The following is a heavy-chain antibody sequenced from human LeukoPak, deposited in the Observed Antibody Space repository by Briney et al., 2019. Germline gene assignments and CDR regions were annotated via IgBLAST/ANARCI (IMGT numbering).Heavy chain of an antibody. Sequence: GGSLRLSCAASGFTFSDTWMTWVRQAAGKGLEWVGRIKRKADGGTPDYAAPVAGRFTISRDDSKRTLYLQMNSLRIEDTAVYYCTKDSDILTGYYWGVFDIWGRGTTVTVSP. D-gene: IGHD3-9*01. CDR3: TKDSDILTGYYWGVFDI. CDR1: GFTFSDTW. V-gene: IGHV3-15*01. CDR2: IKRKADGGTP. J-gene: IGHJ3*02.